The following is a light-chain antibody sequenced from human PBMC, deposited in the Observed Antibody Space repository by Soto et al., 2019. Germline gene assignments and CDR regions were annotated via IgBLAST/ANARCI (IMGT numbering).Light chain of an antibody. CDR1: QSVSTY. CDR3: QHFRNYARPP. CDR2: GAS. V-gene: IGKV3D-15*01. Sequence: VDLGDSGIINNRTSQSVSTYLAWYQQRPGQAPRLLIYGASNRATGIPARFSGSGFGTDFSLTISSLQSGGLAISDCQHFRNYARPPSGDGTRLEIK. J-gene: IGKJ5*01.